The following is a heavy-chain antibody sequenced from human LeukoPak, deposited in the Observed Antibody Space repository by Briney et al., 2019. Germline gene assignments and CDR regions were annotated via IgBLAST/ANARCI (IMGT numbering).Heavy chain of an antibody. D-gene: IGHD2-8*01. Sequence: GGSLRLSCAASGFTFSSYSMNWVRQAPGKGLEWVSSISSSSSYIYYADSVKGRFTISRDNAKNSLYLQMNSLRAEDTAVYYCARVVCWGYCTPAPHMDVWGKGTTVTVSS. V-gene: IGHV3-21*01. CDR1: GFTFSSYS. J-gene: IGHJ6*03. CDR3: ARVVCWGYCTPAPHMDV. CDR2: ISSSSSYI.